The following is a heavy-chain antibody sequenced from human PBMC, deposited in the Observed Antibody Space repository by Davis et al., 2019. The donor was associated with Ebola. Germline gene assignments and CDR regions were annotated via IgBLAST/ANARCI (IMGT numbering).Heavy chain of an antibody. CDR2: IKSITDGVTI. CDR3: TTSLPVTRSQTLH. CDR1: GFTFSNAW. V-gene: IGHV3-15*01. Sequence: GESLKISCAGSGFTFSNAWMSWVRQAPGKGLEWVGRIKSITDGVTIDYAAPVKGRFTISRDDSKNTLFLQMNSLKTEDTAVYFCTTSLPVTRSQTLHWGQGTLVTVSS. D-gene: IGHD4-11*01. J-gene: IGHJ4*02.